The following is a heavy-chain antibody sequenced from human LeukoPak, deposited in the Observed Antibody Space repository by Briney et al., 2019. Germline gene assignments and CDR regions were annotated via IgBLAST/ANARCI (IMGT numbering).Heavy chain of an antibody. CDR1: GFTFSSYS. CDR3: AKRTGVTELHFDH. V-gene: IGHV3-23*01. Sequence: GGSLRLSCAASGFTFSSYSMNWVRQAPGKGLEWVSAISENGGGADYADSVRGQFTISRDNSQNTLDQQMNSLRAEDTAEYYCAKRTGVTELHFDHWGQGTPVTVSS. J-gene: IGHJ4*02. CDR2: ISENGGGA. D-gene: IGHD1-7*01.